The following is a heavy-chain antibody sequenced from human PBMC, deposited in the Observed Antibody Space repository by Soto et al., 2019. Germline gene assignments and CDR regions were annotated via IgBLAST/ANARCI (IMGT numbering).Heavy chain of an antibody. CDR3: ASVLPPFDP. Sequence: QVQLVQSGAEVKKPGASVKVSCKASGYTFTSYGISWVRQAPGQGLEWMGWINAYNGNTNYAQKLQGRVTMTTDTSPSTAYMGLTSLSCDGTAVYYCASVLPPFDPWGQGTRVTVSS. CDR2: INAYNGNT. J-gene: IGHJ5*02. V-gene: IGHV1-18*01. CDR1: GYTFTSYG.